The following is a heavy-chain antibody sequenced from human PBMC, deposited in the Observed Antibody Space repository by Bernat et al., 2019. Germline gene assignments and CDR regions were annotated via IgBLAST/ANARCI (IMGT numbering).Heavy chain of an antibody. V-gene: IGHV4-31*03. CDR2: IYYSGST. D-gene: IGHD3-16*02. CDR3: ARSHYDYIWGSYRFELYFDY. J-gene: IGHJ4*02. CDR1: GGSISSGGYY. Sequence: QVQLQESGPGLVKPSQTLSLTRTVSGGSISSGGYYWSWIRQHPGKGLEWIGYIYYSGSTYYNPSLKSRVTISVDTSKNQFSLKLSSVTAADTAVYYCARSHYDYIWGSYRFELYFDYWGQGTLVTVSS.